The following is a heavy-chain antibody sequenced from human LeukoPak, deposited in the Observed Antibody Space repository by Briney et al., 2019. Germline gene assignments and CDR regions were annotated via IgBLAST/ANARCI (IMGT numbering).Heavy chain of an antibody. J-gene: IGHJ4*02. D-gene: IGHD2-2*01. CDR1: DGSMSSDA. CDR2: IYHSGSA. Sequence: SQTLSLTCAVSDGSMSSDAWTWIRQPPGMDLEWIGYIYHSGSAYYNPSLKSRVTISLDRSKNQFSLKLSSMTAADTAFYYCARSYGPYQIDSWGQGTLVTVSS. CDR3: ARSYGPYQIDS. V-gene: IGHV4-30-2*01.